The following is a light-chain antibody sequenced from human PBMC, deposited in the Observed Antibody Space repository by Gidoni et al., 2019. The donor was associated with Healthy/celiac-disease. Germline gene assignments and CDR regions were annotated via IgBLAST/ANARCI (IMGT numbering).Light chain of an antibody. V-gene: IGLV2-23*01. Sequence: QSALTQPASVSGSPGRSSTISCPGTSSDVGSYNLVPWYQQHPGKAPKLMIYEGSKRPSGVSNRFSGSKSGNTASLTISGLQAEDEADYYCCSYAGTVVFGGGTKLTVL. J-gene: IGLJ2*01. CDR2: EGS. CDR1: SSDVGSYNL. CDR3: CSYAGTVV.